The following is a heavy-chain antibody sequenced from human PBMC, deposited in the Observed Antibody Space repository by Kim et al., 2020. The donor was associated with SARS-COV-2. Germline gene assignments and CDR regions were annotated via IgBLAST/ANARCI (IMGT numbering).Heavy chain of an antibody. Sequence: TYTPSLKSHVTIQVDASKNQCSLKLSTVTAADTAVYYCARGRTVGYFDYWGQGTLVTVSS. J-gene: IGHJ4*02. D-gene: IGHD4-17*01. CDR3: ARGRTVGYFDY. V-gene: IGHV4-34*01.